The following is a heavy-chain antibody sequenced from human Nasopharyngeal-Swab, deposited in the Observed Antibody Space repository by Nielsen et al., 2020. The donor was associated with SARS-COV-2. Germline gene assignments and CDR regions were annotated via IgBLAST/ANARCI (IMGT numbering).Heavy chain of an antibody. CDR3: ARVLPFRITGTSGMDV. CDR2: INPTDGST. V-gene: IGHV1-46*01. J-gene: IGHJ6*02. Sequence: WVRQAPGQGLEWMGIINPTDGSTSYAQKFEGRVTMTRVTSTSTVYMELNSLRSEDTAVYYCARVLPFRITGTSGMDVWGQGTTVPSP. D-gene: IGHD1-7*01.